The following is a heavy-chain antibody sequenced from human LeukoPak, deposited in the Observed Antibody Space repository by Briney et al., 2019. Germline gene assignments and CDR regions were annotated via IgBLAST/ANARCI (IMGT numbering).Heavy chain of an antibody. CDR3: ARAPTTYYYDSSGYSADAFDI. V-gene: IGHV4-59*01. CDR2: IYYSGST. J-gene: IGHJ3*02. CDR1: GGSISSYY. D-gene: IGHD3-22*01. Sequence: SETLSLTCTVSGGSISSYYWSWIRQPPGKGLEWIGYIYYSGSTDYNPPLKSRVTISVDTSNNQFSLRLSSVTAADTAVYYCARAPTTYYYDSSGYSADAFDIWGQGTMVTVSS.